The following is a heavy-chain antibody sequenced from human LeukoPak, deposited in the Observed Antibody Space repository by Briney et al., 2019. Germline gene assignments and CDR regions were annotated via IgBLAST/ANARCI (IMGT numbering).Heavy chain of an antibody. J-gene: IGHJ3*02. CDR2: FDPEDGET. V-gene: IGHV1-24*01. Sequence: ASVKVSCKVSGYTLTELSMHWVRQAPGKGLEWMGGFDPEDGETIYAQKFQGRVTMTEDTSTDTAYMELSSLTSEDTAVYYCARDARGAAAADDPLDIWGQGTTVTVSS. CDR3: ARDARGAAAADDPLDI. D-gene: IGHD6-13*01. CDR1: GYTLTELS.